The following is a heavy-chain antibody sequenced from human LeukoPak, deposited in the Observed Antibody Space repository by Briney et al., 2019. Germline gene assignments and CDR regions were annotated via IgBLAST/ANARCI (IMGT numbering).Heavy chain of an antibody. Sequence: SETLSLTCTVSGGSISRHYWSWIRQPPGKGLEWIGYIYHSGSTNYNPSLKSRVTISVDTSKNQFSLKVSSVTAADTAVYYCARDPSYSSSSYYYYYGMDVWGQGTTVTVSS. V-gene: IGHV4-59*11. CDR3: ARDPSYSSSSYYYYYGMDV. J-gene: IGHJ6*02. CDR1: GGSISRHY. CDR2: IYHSGST. D-gene: IGHD6-13*01.